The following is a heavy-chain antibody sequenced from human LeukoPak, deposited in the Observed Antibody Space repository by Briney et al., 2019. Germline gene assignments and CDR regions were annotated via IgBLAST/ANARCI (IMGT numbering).Heavy chain of an antibody. Sequence: ASVKVSCKASGYTFTGYYMHWVRQAPGQGLEWMGWINPNSGGTNYAQKFQGRVTMTRDTSISTAYMELSRLRSDDTAVYYCAGETTVVTPCCFDPWGQGTLVTVSS. J-gene: IGHJ5*02. CDR1: GYTFTGYY. CDR2: INPNSGGT. V-gene: IGHV1-2*02. D-gene: IGHD4-23*01. CDR3: AGETTVVTPCCFDP.